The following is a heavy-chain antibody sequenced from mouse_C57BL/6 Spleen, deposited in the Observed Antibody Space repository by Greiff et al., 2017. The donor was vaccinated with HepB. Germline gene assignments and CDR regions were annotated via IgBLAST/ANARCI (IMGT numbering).Heavy chain of an antibody. CDR3: AREGLHGYFDY. D-gene: IGHD2-4*01. CDR1: GYSITSGYY. CDR2: ISYDGSN. J-gene: IGHJ2*01. Sequence: ESGPGLVKPSQSLSLTCSVTGYSITSGYYWNWIRQFPGNKLEWMGYISYDGSNNYNPSLKNRISITRDTSKNQFFLKLNSVTTEDTATYYCAREGLHGYFDYWGQGTTLTVSS. V-gene: IGHV3-6*01.